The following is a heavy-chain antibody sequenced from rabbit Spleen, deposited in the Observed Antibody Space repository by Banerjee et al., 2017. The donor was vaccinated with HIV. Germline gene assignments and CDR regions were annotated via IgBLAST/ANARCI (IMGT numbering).Heavy chain of an antibody. CDR3: ARDLDGVIGWNFGW. Sequence: QSLEESGGDLVKPGASLTLTCTASGVSFSGDSYMCWVRQAPGKGLEWIACIDAGSSGFTYFATWAKGRFTISKTSSTTVTLQMTSLTAADTATYFCARDLDGVIGWNFGWWGQGTLVTVS. V-gene: IGHV1S40*01. CDR2: IDAGSSGFT. J-gene: IGHJ4*01. D-gene: IGHD1-1*01. CDR1: GVSFSGDSY.